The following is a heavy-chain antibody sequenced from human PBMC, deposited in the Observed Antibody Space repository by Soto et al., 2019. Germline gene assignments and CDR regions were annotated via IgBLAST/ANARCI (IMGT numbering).Heavy chain of an antibody. D-gene: IGHD3-10*01. CDR2: IYYSGST. V-gene: IGHV4-59*01. CDR1: GGSISSYY. Sequence: PSETLSLTCTVSGGSISSYYWSWIRQPPGKGLEWIGYIYYSGSTNYNPSLKSRVTISVDTSKNQFSLKLSSVTAADTAVYYCATSRLWFGELLFDYWGQGTLVTVSS. CDR3: ATSRLWFGELLFDY. J-gene: IGHJ4*02.